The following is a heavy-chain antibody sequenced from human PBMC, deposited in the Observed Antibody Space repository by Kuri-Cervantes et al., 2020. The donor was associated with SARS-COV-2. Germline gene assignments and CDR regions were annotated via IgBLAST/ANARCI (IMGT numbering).Heavy chain of an antibody. CDR2: IYPGDSDT. D-gene: IGHD3-22*01. V-gene: IGHV5-51*01. J-gene: IGHJ6*02. Sequence: GASLKISCKGSGYSFTSYWIGWVRQMPGKGLEWMGIIYPGDSDTNYSPSFQGHVTISVDKPIRTAYLQWSSLEASDTAMYYCARPEVVIADYYGMDVWGQGTMVTVSS. CDR1: GYSFTSYW. CDR3: ARPEVVIADYYGMDV.